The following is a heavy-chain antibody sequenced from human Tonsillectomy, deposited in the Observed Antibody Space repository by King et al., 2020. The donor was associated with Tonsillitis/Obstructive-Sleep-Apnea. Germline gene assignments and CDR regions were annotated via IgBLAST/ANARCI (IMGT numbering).Heavy chain of an antibody. Sequence: QLQESGPGLVKPSETLSLTCTVSGGSISNYYWSWIRQPPGKGLEWIGYVYFSGSTNYNPSLKNRVIISVDTSKNQFSLKLASVTAAHPALYYCAGPVVGCGGDWYSRFGDWGQGTLGT. J-gene: IGHJ4*02. CDR3: AGPVVGCGGDWYSRFGD. D-gene: IGHD2-21*02. CDR1: GGSISNYY. CDR2: VYFSGST. V-gene: IGHV4-59*08.